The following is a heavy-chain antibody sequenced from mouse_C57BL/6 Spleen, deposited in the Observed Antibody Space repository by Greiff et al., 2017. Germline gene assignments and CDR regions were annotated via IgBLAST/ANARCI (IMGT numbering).Heavy chain of an antibody. V-gene: IGHV5-17*01. J-gene: IGHJ3*01. CDR1: GFTFSDYG. Sequence: EVMLVESGGGLVKPGGSLKLSCAASGFTFSDYGMHWVRQAPEKGLEWVAYISSGSSTIYYADTVKGRFTISRDNAKNTLFLQMTSLRSEDTAMYYCAREYYYGIAYWGQGTLVTVSA. CDR3: AREYYYGIAY. D-gene: IGHD1-1*01. CDR2: ISSGSSTI.